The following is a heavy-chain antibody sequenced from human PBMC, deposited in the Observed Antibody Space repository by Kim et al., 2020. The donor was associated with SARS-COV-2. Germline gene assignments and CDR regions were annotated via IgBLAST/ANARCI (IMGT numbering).Heavy chain of an antibody. D-gene: IGHD4-17*01. CDR3: ARGTVGDYGMDF. Sequence: GGSLRLSCAASGFTVSSNYMSWVRQAPGKGLEWVSVIYSGGSTYYADSVKGRFTISRDNSKNTLYLQMNSLRAEDTAVYYCARGTVGDYGMDFWGQGTTVTVSS. CDR1: GFTVSSNY. V-gene: IGHV3-53*01. CDR2: IYSGGST. J-gene: IGHJ6*02.